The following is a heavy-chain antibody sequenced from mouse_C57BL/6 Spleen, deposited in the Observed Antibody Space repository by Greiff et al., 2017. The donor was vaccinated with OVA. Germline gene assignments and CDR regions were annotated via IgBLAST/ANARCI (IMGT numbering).Heavy chain of an antibody. CDR1: GYTFTSYW. CDR3: ASGYGSLYYFDY. D-gene: IGHD1-1*01. Sequence: VQLQQPGAELVMPGASVKLSCKASGYTFTSYWMHWVKQRPGQGLEWIGEIDPSDSYTNYNQKFKGKSTLTVDKSSSTAYMQLSSLTSEDSAVYYCASGYGSLYYFDYWGQGTTLTVSS. J-gene: IGHJ2*01. V-gene: IGHV1-69*01. CDR2: IDPSDSYT.